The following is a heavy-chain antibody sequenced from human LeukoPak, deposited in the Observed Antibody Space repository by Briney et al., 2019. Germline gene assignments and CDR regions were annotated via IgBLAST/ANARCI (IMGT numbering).Heavy chain of an antibody. CDR2: ISPYNGNT. CDR3: ARGGGAAASGF. CDR1: GYTFTTYG. V-gene: IGHV1-18*01. Sequence: ASVKVSCKAYGYTFTTYGITWVRQAPGQGLERMGWISPYNGNTNYAQKLQGRVTMTTDTSTSTAYMEMRSLRSDDTAVYYCARGGGAAASGFWGQGTLVTVSS. J-gene: IGHJ4*02. D-gene: IGHD6-13*01.